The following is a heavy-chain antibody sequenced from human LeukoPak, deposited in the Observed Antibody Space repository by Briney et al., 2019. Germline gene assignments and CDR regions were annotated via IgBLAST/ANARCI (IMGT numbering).Heavy chain of an antibody. CDR2: ISGNGANT. V-gene: IGHV3-23*01. J-gene: IGHJ6*03. CDR3: ARAFTTESHYHYYMDV. D-gene: IGHD3-22*01. Sequence: GGSLRLSCAASGFTFSTYGMSWVRQAPGKGLEWVSTISGNGANTFYADSVKGRFAISRDNSKNTLFLQMNSLRAEDTAVYYCARAFTTESHYHYYMDVWGRGTTVTVSS. CDR1: GFTFSTYG.